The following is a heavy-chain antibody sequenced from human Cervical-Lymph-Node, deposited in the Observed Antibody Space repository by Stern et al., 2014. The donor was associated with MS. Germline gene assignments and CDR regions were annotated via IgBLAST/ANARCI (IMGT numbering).Heavy chain of an antibody. V-gene: IGHV4-4*02. CDR3: ARVNTGYNWFDY. Sequence: QLQLQESGPGLVKPSGTLSLTCAVSGGSISNTNWWGLVRQTPGMGLEWIGEIHHSGPTNFSPALKSRVTMSGAKYKNHFSLEVEPVTAADTAIYYCARVNTGYNWFDYWGQGTLVTVSS. D-gene: IGHD5-12*01. CDR1: GGSISNTNW. J-gene: IGHJ5*01. CDR2: IHHSGPT.